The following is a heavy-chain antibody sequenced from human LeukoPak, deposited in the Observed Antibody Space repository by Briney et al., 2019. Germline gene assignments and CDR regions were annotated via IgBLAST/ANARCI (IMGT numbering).Heavy chain of an antibody. Sequence: GGSLRLSCAASGFTFSSYSMNWGRQAPGKGLEWVSSISSSSSYIYYADSVKGRFTISRDNAKNSLYLQMNSLRAEDTAVYYCARDRGWDFPRTPNYFDYWGQGTLVTVSS. CDR2: ISSSSSYI. J-gene: IGHJ4*02. CDR1: GFTFSSYS. CDR3: ARDRGWDFPRTPNYFDY. D-gene: IGHD1-26*01. V-gene: IGHV3-21*01.